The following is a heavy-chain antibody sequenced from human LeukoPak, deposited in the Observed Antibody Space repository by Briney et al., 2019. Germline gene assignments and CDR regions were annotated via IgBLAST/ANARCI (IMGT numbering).Heavy chain of an antibody. CDR1: GYTFTGYY. Sequence: ASVKVSCKASGYTFTGYYMHWVRQAPGQGPEWMGWINPNSGGTNYAQKFQGRVTMTRDTSISTAYMELSRLRSDDTAVYYCARANYYGSGSYPFDYWGQGTLVTVSS. D-gene: IGHD3-10*01. V-gene: IGHV1-2*02. CDR2: INPNSGGT. CDR3: ARANYYGSGSYPFDY. J-gene: IGHJ4*02.